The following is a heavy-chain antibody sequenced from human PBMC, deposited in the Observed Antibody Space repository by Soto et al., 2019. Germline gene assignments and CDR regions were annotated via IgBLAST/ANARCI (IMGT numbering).Heavy chain of an antibody. Sequence: QVQLQESGPGLVKPSQTLSLTCTVSGGSISSGDYYWSWLRQPPGKGLEWIGYIYYSGSTYYNPSLKSRVTISVDTSKNQFSLKLSSVTAADTAVYYCARAKMLGVGATYYFAYWGQGTLVTVSS. CDR2: IYYSGST. V-gene: IGHV4-30-4*01. D-gene: IGHD1-26*01. J-gene: IGHJ4*02. CDR1: GGSISSGDYY. CDR3: ARAKMLGVGATYYFAY.